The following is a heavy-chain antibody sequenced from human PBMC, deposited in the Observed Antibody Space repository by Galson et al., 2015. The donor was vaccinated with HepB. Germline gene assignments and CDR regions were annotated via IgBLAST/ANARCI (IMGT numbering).Heavy chain of an antibody. D-gene: IGHD6-19*01. V-gene: IGHV3-48*03. CDR3: ARAIAVAGTNFDY. J-gene: IGHJ4*02. CDR1: GFTFSSYE. CDR2: ISSSGNTI. Sequence: SLRLSCAASGFTFSSYEMNWVRQAPGKGLEWVSYISSSGNTIYYADSVKGRFTISRDNAKNSLYLQMNSLRAEDAAVYYCARAIAVAGTNFDYWGQGTLVTVSS.